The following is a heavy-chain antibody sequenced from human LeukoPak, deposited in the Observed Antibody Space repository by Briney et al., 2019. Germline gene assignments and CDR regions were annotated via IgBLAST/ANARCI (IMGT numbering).Heavy chain of an antibody. CDR1: GYTLTELS. V-gene: IGHV1-24*01. Sequence: ASVKVSCKVSGYTLTELSMHWVRQAPGKGLEWMGGFDPEDGETIYAQKFQGRVTMTEGTSTDTAYMELSSLRSEDTAVYYCCWAYYYDSSGYLYYFDYWGQGTLVTVSS. J-gene: IGHJ4*02. D-gene: IGHD3-22*01. CDR2: FDPEDGET. CDR3: CWAYYYDSSGYLYYFDY.